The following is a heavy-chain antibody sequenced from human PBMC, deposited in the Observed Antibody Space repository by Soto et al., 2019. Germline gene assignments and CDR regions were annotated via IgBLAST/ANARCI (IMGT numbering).Heavy chain of an antibody. CDR2: INTGNVNT. J-gene: IGHJ4*02. D-gene: IGHD3-3*01. Sequence: ASVKVSCKASGYTFTNYPIHWVRQAPGQRLEWMGWINTGNVNTKYSQKFQGRVTITRDTSASTAYMELSSLRSEDTAVYYCAREESHDFWSGYFSLLYWGQGTLVTVSS. V-gene: IGHV1-3*04. CDR3: AREESHDFWSGYFSLLY. CDR1: GYTFTNYP.